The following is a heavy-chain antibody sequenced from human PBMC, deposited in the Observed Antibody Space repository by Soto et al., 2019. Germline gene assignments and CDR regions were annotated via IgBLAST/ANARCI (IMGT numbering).Heavy chain of an antibody. CDR2: IIPIFGTA. CDR3: ARDYRDCDAFDI. Sequence: SVKVSCKASGGTFSSYAISWVRQAPGQGLEWMGGIIPIFGTANYAQKFQGRVTITADESTSTAYMELSSLRSEDTAVYYCARDYRDCDAFDIWGQGPMVTVSS. D-gene: IGHD2-21*01. CDR1: GGTFSSYA. V-gene: IGHV1-69*13. J-gene: IGHJ3*02.